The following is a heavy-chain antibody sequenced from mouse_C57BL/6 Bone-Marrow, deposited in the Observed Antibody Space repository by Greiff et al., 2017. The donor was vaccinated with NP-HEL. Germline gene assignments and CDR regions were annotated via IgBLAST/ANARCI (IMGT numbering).Heavy chain of an antibody. CDR1: GYTFTSYG. D-gene: IGHD2-4*01. CDR2: IYPGSGNT. CDR3: ARSDDYG. J-gene: IGHJ3*01. V-gene: IGHV1-81*01. Sequence: QVQLQQSGAELARPGASVKLSCKASGYTFTSYGISLVKQRTGQGLEWIGEIYPGSGNTYYNEKFKGKATLTADKSSSTAYMELRSLTSEDSAVYFCARSDDYGRGQGTLVTVSA.